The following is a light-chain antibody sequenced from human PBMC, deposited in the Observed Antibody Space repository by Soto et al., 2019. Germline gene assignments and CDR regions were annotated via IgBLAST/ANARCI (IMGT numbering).Light chain of an antibody. CDR2: AAS. Sequence: IQLTQSPSSLSASVGDRVTITCRASQGISSYLAWYQQKPGKAPNLLIYAASTLQSGVPSRFSGSGSGTDFTLAITCLQSEGFANYYCRSLNRYLAGSFGRGTRVDIK. V-gene: IGKV1-9*01. J-gene: IGKJ1*01. CDR3: RSLNRYLAGS. CDR1: QGISSY.